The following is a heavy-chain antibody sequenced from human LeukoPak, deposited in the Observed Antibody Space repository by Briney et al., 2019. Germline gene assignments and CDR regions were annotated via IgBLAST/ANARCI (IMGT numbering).Heavy chain of an antibody. V-gene: IGHV4-59*08. Sequence: SETLSLTCTVSGSMYNYYWSWIRQPPGKGLEWIGYIHYNGIANYNPSLKTRVTMSLDTSKNQVSLNLNSVTAADTAVYYCARHIPSGGTYAHFDYWGQGTLVTVSS. CDR1: GSMYNYY. D-gene: IGHD1-26*01. CDR3: ARHIPSGGTYAHFDY. J-gene: IGHJ4*02. CDR2: IHYNGIA.